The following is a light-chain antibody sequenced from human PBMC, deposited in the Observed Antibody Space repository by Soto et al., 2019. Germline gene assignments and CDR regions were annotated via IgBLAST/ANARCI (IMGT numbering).Light chain of an antibody. CDR3: QQFGTSSLVT. J-gene: IGKJ3*01. V-gene: IGKV3-20*01. Sequence: EIVLTQSPGTLSLSPGXRATLSCRASQSVNTKYLAWYQQKPGQAPRLLISGVSSRATGIPDRFSGSGSGTDFILTISRVEPEDFAVYYCQQFGTSSLVTFGPGTKVDIK. CDR1: QSVNTKY. CDR2: GVS.